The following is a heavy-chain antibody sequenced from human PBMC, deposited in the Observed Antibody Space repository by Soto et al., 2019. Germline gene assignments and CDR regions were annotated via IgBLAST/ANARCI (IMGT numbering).Heavy chain of an antibody. CDR2: IKQDGSEK. Sequence: PGGSLRLSCAASGFTFSSYWMSWVRQAPGKGLEWVANIKQDGSEKYYVDSVKGRFTISRDNAKNSLYLQMNSLRAEDTAVYYCARESGYSSGWWAFDIWGQGTMVTVSS. D-gene: IGHD6-19*01. CDR3: ARESGYSSGWWAFDI. J-gene: IGHJ3*02. V-gene: IGHV3-7*01. CDR1: GFTFSSYW.